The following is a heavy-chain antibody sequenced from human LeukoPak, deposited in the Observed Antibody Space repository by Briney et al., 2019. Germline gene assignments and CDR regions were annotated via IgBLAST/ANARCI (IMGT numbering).Heavy chain of an antibody. J-gene: IGHJ6*03. Sequence: GGSLRLSCAASGFTFSSYWMSWVRQAPGKGLEWVANIKEDGSERHYVDSIKGRFTISRDNAKNSLFLQMSSLRDEDTAVYFCARGYSGYDCMDVWGKGTTVTVSS. CDR2: IKEDGSER. CDR1: GFTFSSYW. CDR3: ARGYSGYDCMDV. D-gene: IGHD5-12*01. V-gene: IGHV3-7*04.